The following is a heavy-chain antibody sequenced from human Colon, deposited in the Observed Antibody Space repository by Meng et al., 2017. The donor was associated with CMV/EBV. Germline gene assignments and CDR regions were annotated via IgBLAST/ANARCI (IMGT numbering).Heavy chain of an antibody. V-gene: IGHV3-23*01. D-gene: IGHD2-8*02. CDR2: ISASGGNT. CDR1: TFSSYA. J-gene: IGHJ5*02. CDR3: AKDIRFCTGGPCYGWFDP. Sequence: TFSSYAASWVRQAQGKGLDWVSSISASGGNTYYSDSVKGRFTISRDNSKDTVYLQMNSLRAEDTAIYYCAKDIRFCTGGPCYGWFDPWGQGTLVTVSS.